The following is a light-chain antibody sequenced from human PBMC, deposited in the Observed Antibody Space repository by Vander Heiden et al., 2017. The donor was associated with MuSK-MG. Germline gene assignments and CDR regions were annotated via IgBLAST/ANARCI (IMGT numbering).Light chain of an antibody. CDR2: EVT. V-gene: IGLV2-8*01. CDR1: SSDVGRYNF. Sequence: QSALTQPRSAAGSPGQSVTISCTGTSSDVGRYNFLSWYQQHPGKAHILMIYEVTKRPAGVPRRFSGSKSGNTASLTVSGRQTEEEADYYCSAYAGSNTWVFGGGTKVTVL. J-gene: IGLJ3*02. CDR3: SAYAGSNTWV.